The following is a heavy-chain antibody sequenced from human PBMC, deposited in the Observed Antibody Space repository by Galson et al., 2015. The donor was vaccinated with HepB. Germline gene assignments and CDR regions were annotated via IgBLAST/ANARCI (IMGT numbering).Heavy chain of an antibody. J-gene: IGHJ4*02. CDR2: ISAYNGDT. D-gene: IGHD3-22*01. Sequence: SVKVSCKASGYTFTSYGISWVRQAPGQGLEWMGWISAYNGDTKYAQNLQGRVFMTTDTSTSTAYMELRSLRSDDTAVYYCARDLKLYYYDSSGYPDYWGQGTLVTVSS. CDR1: GYTFTSYG. CDR3: ARDLKLYYYDSSGYPDY. V-gene: IGHV1-18*01.